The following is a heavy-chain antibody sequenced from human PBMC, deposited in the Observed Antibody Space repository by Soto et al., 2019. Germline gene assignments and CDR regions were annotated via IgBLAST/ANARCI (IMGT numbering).Heavy chain of an antibody. Sequence: QVQLVQSGAEVKKPGSSVKVSCKASGGTFSSYAISWVRQAPGQGLEWMGGIIPIFGTANYAQKFQGRVMITADESTSTAYMELSSLSSEDTAVYYCARGAYSSSPETLDYWGQGTLVTVSS. CDR2: IIPIFGTA. D-gene: IGHD6-13*01. J-gene: IGHJ4*02. CDR1: GGTFSSYA. CDR3: ARGAYSSSPETLDY. V-gene: IGHV1-69*01.